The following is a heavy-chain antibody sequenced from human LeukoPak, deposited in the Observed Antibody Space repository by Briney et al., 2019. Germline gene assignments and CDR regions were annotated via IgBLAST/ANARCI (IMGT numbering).Heavy chain of an antibody. D-gene: IGHD1-26*01. CDR3: AKNLWENKVGTALGAFDI. Sequence: GESLKISCKGSGYSFTNYWIAWVRQMPGKGLEWMGIIYPGDSDTRYSPSFQGQVTISADKSISTAYLQWSSLKASDTAIYYCAKNLWENKVGTALGAFDIWGQGTMVTVSS. J-gene: IGHJ3*02. V-gene: IGHV5-51*01. CDR2: IYPGDSDT. CDR1: GYSFTNYW.